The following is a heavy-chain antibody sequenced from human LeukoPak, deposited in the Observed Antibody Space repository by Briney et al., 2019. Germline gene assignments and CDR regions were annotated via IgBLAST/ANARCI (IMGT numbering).Heavy chain of an antibody. CDR2: ISGSGGST. CDR1: GFTFSSYA. J-gene: IGHJ4*02. V-gene: IGHV3-23*01. CDR3: AKGHEWLFSNFDY. D-gene: IGHD3-3*01. Sequence: PGGSLRLSCAASGFTFSSYAMSWVRQAPGKGLEWVSAISGSGGSTYYADSVKGRFTISRGNSKNTLYLQMNSLRAEDTAVYYCAKGHEWLFSNFDYWGQGTLVTVSS.